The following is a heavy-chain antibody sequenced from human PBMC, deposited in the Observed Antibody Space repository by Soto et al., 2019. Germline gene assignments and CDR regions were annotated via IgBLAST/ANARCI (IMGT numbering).Heavy chain of an antibody. CDR2: IWYDGSNK. J-gene: IGHJ6*04. Sequence: GVSHRLCYTAAEGKCIDYGGRWIRQTQGKGLEWVAVIWYDGSNKYYADSVKGRFTISRDNSKNTLYLQMNSLRAEDTAVYYCAADSQQVGDGTLYNYFYGMDVWRKRTTVLVSS. V-gene: IGHV3-33*01. CDR3: AADSQQVGDGTLYNYFYGMDV. CDR1: EGKCIDYG. D-gene: IGHD2-21*02.